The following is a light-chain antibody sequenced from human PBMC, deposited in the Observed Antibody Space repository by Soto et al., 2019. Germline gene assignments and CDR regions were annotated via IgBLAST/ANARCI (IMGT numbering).Light chain of an antibody. V-gene: IGLV2-11*01. J-gene: IGLJ1*01. CDR1: SSDVGSYNY. CDR3: CSYAGSYTHYV. Sequence: QSALTQPRSVSGSPGQSVTISCTGTSSDVGSYNYVSWYQQHPGKAPKLMIYDVSKRPSGVPDSFSGSKSGNTASLTISGLQAEDEADYYCCSYAGSYTHYVFGTGTKVTVL. CDR2: DVS.